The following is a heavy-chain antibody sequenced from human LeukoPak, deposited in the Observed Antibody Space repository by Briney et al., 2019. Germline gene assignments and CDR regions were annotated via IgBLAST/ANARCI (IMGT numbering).Heavy chain of an antibody. D-gene: IGHD3-16*02. J-gene: IGHJ4*02. V-gene: IGHV4-59*12. CDR2: IYYSGGT. Sequence: PSETLSLTCTVSGGSISSYYWSWIRQPPGKGLEWIGYIYYSGGTNYSPSLKSRVTISVDTSKNQFSLKLSSVTAADTAVYYCARRRIRHYDYVWGSYRPVYFDYWGQGTLVTVSS. CDR1: GGSISSYY. CDR3: ARRRIRHYDYVWGSYRPVYFDY.